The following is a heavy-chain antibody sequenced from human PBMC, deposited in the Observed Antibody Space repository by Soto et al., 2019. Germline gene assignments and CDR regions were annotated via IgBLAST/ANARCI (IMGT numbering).Heavy chain of an antibody. CDR3: EGCGGGCPQRTDLFDY. CDR1: GGTFSSYA. J-gene: IGHJ4*02. Sequence: QVQLVQSGAEVKKPGSSVKVSCKAYGGTFSSYAISWVRQAPGQGLEWRGGILPIYVTANYAQKFQGRVTSTADESTSTACMELGSLCSEDTAVYYCEGCGGGCPQRTDLFDYWGQGTLGTVSS. V-gene: IGHV1-69*01. D-gene: IGHD1-26*01. CDR2: ILPIYVTA.